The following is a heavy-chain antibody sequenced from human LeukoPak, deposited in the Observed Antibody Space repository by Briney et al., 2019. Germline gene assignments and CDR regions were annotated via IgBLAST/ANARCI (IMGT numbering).Heavy chain of an antibody. CDR1: GFTFSSYS. V-gene: IGHV3-21*01. J-gene: IGHJ6*03. CDR3: ASPPDVVVPAAHKTAYYYYYMDV. CDR2: ISSSSSYI. D-gene: IGHD2-2*01. Sequence: GGSLRLSCAASGFTFSSYSMNWVRQAPGKGLEWVSSISSSSSYIYYADSVKGRFTISRDNAKNSLYLQMNSLRAEDTAVYYCASPPDVVVPAAHKTAYYYYYMDVWGKGTTVTVSS.